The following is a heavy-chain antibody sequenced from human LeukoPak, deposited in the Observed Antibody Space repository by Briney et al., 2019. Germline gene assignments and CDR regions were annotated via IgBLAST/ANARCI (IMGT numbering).Heavy chain of an antibody. J-gene: IGHJ4*02. Sequence: SELLSPCRTVTCAAICSYNGCLKRHPPEKGEACIGYSSHRGSTYYNPSLKSRVTISVDRSKNQFSLKLSSVTAADTAVYYCARHRTPLLWFGELFHWAAFDYWGQGTLVTVSS. V-gene: IGHV4-59*08. CDR2: SSHRGST. D-gene: IGHD3-10*01. CDR3: ARHRTPLLWFGELFHWAAFDY. CDR1: CAAICSYN.